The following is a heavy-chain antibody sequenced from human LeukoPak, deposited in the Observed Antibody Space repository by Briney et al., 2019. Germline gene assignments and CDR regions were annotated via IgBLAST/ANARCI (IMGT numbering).Heavy chain of an antibody. CDR3: ATCNGGSCYSDLDAFDI. J-gene: IGHJ3*02. D-gene: IGHD2-15*01. V-gene: IGHV4-59*01. Sequence: SETLSLSCTVAGGYIGSYYWSWIRQPPGKGLHWIGYIYYSGSTSYNPSLKSRVTISLDTSKNQFSLRLRAVTAADTAVYYCATCNGGSCYSDLDAFDIWGQGTMVTVSS. CDR2: IYYSGST. CDR1: GGYIGSYY.